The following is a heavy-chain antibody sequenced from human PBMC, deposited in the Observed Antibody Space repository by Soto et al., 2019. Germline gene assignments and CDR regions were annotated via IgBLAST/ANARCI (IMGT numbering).Heavy chain of an antibody. CDR3: AECSPYSSWPYYYYSYYIDV. V-gene: IGHV3-23*01. J-gene: IGHJ6*03. CDR1: GFTFSSYA. CDR2: ISGSGGST. D-gene: IGHD6-6*01. Sequence: GGSLRLSCAASGFTFSSYAMSWVRQAPGKGLEWVSAISGSGGSTYYADSVKGRFTISRDNSKNTLYLQMNSLRAEDTAVYYCAECSPYSSWPYYYYSYYIDVWGKGTTVTVSS.